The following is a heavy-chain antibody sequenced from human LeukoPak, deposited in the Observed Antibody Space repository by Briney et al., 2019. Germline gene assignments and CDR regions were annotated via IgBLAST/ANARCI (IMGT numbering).Heavy chain of an antibody. Sequence: PGGSLRLSCAASGFTFSSYAMSWVRQAPGKGLEWVSGISTSGGSTSYADSVKGRFTISRDNPRNTLYMQMNSLRAEDTALYYGAIMHPYYDGSGYWVQWGQGTLVTVSS. J-gene: IGHJ4*02. CDR2: ISTSGGST. CDR3: AIMHPYYDGSGYWVQ. D-gene: IGHD3-22*01. V-gene: IGHV3-23*01. CDR1: GFTFSSYA.